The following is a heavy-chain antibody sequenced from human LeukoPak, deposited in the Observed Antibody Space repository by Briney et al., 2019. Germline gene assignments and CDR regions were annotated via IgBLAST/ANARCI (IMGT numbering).Heavy chain of an antibody. CDR3: ARGFIEPYDAFDI. CDR1: GGSTSSYY. J-gene: IGHJ3*02. CDR2: IYYSGST. D-gene: IGHD1-14*01. Sequence: PSGAPSLPRTGSGGSTSSYYSGWIPAPPREGPGGIGYIYYSGSTNYNPSLKSRVTISVDTSKNQFSLKLSSVTAADTAVYYCARGFIEPYDAFDIWGQGTMVTVSP. V-gene: IGHV4-59*01.